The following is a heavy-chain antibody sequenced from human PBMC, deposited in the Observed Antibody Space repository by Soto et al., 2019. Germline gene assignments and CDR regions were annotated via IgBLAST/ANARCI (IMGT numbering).Heavy chain of an antibody. CDR3: ARGITMVYYSGMDV. CDR2: INAGNGNT. V-gene: IGHV1-3*01. CDR1: GYTFTSYA. D-gene: IGHD3-10*01. Sequence: GASVKVSCKASGYTFTSYAMHWVRQAPGQRLEWMGWINAGNGNTKYSQKFQGRVTITRDTSASTAYMELSSLRSEDTAVYYCARGITMVYYSGMDVWGQGTTVTVSS. J-gene: IGHJ6*02.